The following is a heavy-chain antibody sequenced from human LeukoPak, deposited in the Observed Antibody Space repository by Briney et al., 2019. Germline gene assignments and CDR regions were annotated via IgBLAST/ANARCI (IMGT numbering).Heavy chain of an antibody. CDR2: ISYDGSNK. V-gene: IGHV3-30-3*01. J-gene: IGHJ4*02. CDR1: GFTFSSYA. CDR3: ATHWGFQGEYCGGDCYSGLDY. Sequence: QPGGSLRLSCAASGFTFSSYAMHWVRQAPGKGLEWVAVISYDGSNKYYADSVKGRFTISRDNSKNTLYLQMNSLRAEDTAVYYCATHWGFQGEYCGGDCYSGLDYWGQGTLVTVSS. D-gene: IGHD2-21*02.